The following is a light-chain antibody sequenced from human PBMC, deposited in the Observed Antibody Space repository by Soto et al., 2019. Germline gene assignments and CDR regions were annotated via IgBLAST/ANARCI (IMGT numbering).Light chain of an antibody. CDR2: DAS. Sequence: DIQMTQSASTLSASVGDRFTIACRFSQSISHFLAWYQQKPGKVPKLLIYDASNLGSGVPSRFSGSGSGTEFTLTISSLQSEDFAVYYCQQYNNWPPITFGQGTRLEI. CDR1: QSISHF. V-gene: IGKV1-5*01. CDR3: QQYNNWPPIT. J-gene: IGKJ5*01.